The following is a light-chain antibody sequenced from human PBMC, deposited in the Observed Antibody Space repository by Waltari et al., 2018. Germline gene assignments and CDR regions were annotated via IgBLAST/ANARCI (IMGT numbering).Light chain of an antibody. CDR1: NIGGKS. CDR2: FDS. J-gene: IGLJ2*01. CDR3: QVWDRSTDHVV. V-gene: IGLV3-21*04. Sequence: SYVLTQPPSVSVAPGKTARITCGGNNIGGKSVHWYQQRPGQAPVLGIAFDSERTAGIAERFSGSKSANTATLTISRVEAGDEADYYCQVWDRSTDHVVFGGGTKLTVL.